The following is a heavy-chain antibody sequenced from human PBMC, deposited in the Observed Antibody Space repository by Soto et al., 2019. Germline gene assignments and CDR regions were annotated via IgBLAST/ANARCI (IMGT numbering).Heavy chain of an antibody. Sequence: SLRLSCAASGFTFSSYGMHWVRQAPGKGLEWVAVIWYDGSNKYYADSVKGRFTISRDNSKNTLYLQMNSLRAEDTAEYYCARGFTRRVYSTGGMDVWGQGTTVTVSS. CDR1: GFTFSSYG. D-gene: IGHD6-13*01. V-gene: IGHV3-33*01. J-gene: IGHJ6*02. CDR3: ARGFTRRVYSTGGMDV. CDR2: IWYDGSNK.